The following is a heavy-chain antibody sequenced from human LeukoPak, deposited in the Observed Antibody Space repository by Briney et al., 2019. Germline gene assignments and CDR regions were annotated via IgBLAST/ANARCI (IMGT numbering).Heavy chain of an antibody. Sequence: ASVKVSCKASGYTFTSYGISWVRQAPGQGLELMGLISAYNGNTNYAQKLQGRVTMTTDTSTSTAYMELRSLRSDDTAVYYCARVTGGSGSYYFDYWGQGTLVTVSS. D-gene: IGHD3-10*01. V-gene: IGHV1-18*01. J-gene: IGHJ4*02. CDR2: ISAYNGNT. CDR1: GYTFTSYG. CDR3: ARVTGGSGSYYFDY.